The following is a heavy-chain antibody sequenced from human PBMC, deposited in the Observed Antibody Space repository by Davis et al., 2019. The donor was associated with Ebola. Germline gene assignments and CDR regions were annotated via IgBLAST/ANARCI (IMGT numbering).Heavy chain of an antibody. D-gene: IGHD3-10*01. CDR2: ISADGLNT. CDR3: ATDPSINSGVDV. J-gene: IGHJ6*02. Sequence: PGGSLRLSCAVSIFSFANCPMTWVRQAPGKGLEWVSTISADGLNTHYADSVKGRFTISRDDSKNMVYLQLSGLRAEDTAIYYCATDPSINSGVDVWGQGTTLTVSS. V-gene: IGHV3-23*01. CDR1: IFSFANCP.